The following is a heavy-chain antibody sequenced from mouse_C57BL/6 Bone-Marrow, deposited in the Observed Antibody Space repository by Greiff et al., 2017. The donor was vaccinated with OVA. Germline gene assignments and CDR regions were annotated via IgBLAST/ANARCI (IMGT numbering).Heavy chain of an antibody. J-gene: IGHJ2*01. CDR2: IYPRSGNT. CDR1: GYTFTSYG. V-gene: IGHV1-81*01. CDR3: ARWSYGSSYFDY. Sequence: QVQLQQSGAELARPGASVKLSCKASGYTFTSYGISWVKQRPGQGLEWIGEIYPRSGNTYYNEKFKGKATLTADKSSSTAYMELRSLTSEDSAVYFCARWSYGSSYFDYWGQGTTLTVSS. D-gene: IGHD1-1*01.